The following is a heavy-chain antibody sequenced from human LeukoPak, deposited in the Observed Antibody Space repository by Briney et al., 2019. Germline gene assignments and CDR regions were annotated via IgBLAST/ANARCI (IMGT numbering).Heavy chain of an antibody. D-gene: IGHD3-3*01. J-gene: IGHJ4*02. V-gene: IGHV4-34*01. Sequence: SETLSLTCAVYGGSFSGYYWSWIRQPPGKGLEWIGEINYSGSTDYNSSLKSRVFISVDTSKNQFSLKVTSVSAADTAIYYCARGSYYDFWSGYGWETFFFDYWGQGHLVAVSS. CDR2: INYSGST. CDR1: GGSFSGYY. CDR3: ARGSYYDFWSGYGWETFFFDY.